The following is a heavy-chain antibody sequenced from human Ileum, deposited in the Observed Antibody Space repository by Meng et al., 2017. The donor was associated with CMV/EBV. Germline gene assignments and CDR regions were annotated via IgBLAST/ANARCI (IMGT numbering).Heavy chain of an antibody. Sequence: GGSLRLSCAASGFSVSENYMSWVRQAPGKGLEWVSVIYSGGSTYYADSVKGRFTISRDNSKNTLYLQMNSLRAEDTAVYYCARDQTLRFYVTYGMDVWGQGTTVTVSS. J-gene: IGHJ6*02. D-gene: IGHD3-16*01. CDR1: GFSVSENY. CDR2: IYSGGST. V-gene: IGHV3-53*05. CDR3: ARDQTLRFYVTYGMDV.